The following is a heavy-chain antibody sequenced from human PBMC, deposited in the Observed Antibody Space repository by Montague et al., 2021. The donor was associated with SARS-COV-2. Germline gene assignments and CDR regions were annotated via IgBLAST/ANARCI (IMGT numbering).Heavy chain of an antibody. J-gene: IGHJ6*02. D-gene: IGHD2-8*01. Sequence: SETLSLTCTVSGGSISGYYWSWIRQPPGKGLEWIGYIYYSGSTKYNPFLESRVTVSVDRSKNQVSLKLSSVTAADTAVYYCARLLRSCTNGVCRTYYSCAMDVWGQGTTVTVSS. CDR1: GGSISGYY. V-gene: IGHV4-59*01. CDR3: ARLLRSCTNGVCRTYYSCAMDV. CDR2: IYYSGST.